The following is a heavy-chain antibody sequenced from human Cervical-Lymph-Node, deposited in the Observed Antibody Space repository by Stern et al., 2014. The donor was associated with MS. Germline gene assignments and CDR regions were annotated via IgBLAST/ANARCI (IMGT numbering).Heavy chain of an antibody. J-gene: IGHJ1*01. CDR2: IWYDGSNK. CDR3: AREGGNTAEYFQH. V-gene: IGHV3-33*01. D-gene: IGHD6-25*01. CDR1: GFTFSSYG. Sequence: QVQLVQSGGGVVQPGRSLRLSCAASGFTFSSYGMHWVRQASGKGLEWVAVIWYDGSNKYYADSVKGRFTISRDNSKNTLFLQMNSLRGEDTALYYCAREGGNTAEYFQHWGQGTLVTVSS.